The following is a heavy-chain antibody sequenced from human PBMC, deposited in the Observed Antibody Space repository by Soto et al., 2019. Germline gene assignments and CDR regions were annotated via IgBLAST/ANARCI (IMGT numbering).Heavy chain of an antibody. CDR2: ITDDGSTT. Sequence: GGSLRLSCEISRFTYSMYRMDWLRQVPGKGPQWVARITDDGSTTYYAASVEGRFTISRDNAKNALYLQMTSLRADDTAVYYCTRGPRPTSIGTGAFCGQGTLVTVSS. J-gene: IGHJ4*02. D-gene: IGHD3-10*01. CDR1: RFTYSMYR. CDR3: TRGPRPTSIGTGAF. V-gene: IGHV3-74*01.